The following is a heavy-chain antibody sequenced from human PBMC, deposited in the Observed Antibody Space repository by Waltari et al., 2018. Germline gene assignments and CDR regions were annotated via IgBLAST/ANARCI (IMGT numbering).Heavy chain of an antibody. CDR1: GGSISSGDYY. V-gene: IGHV4-30-4*08. Sequence: QVQLQESGPGLVKPSQTLSLTCTVSGGSISSGDYYWSWIRQPPGKGLEWIGYIYDSGSTYYNPSLKSRVTISVDTSKNQFSLKLSSVTAADTAVYYCARTRLDSSGYYYPYYFDYWGQGTLVTVSS. CDR2: IYDSGST. CDR3: ARTRLDSSGYYYPYYFDY. J-gene: IGHJ4*02. D-gene: IGHD3-22*01.